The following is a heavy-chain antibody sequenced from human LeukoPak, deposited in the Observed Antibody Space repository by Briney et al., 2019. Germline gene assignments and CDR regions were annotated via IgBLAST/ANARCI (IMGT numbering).Heavy chain of an antibody. J-gene: IGHJ6*03. CDR3: ASPYPYYDFWSGPTGYYYMDV. CDR1: GYTFTGYY. CDR2: INPNSGGT. Sequence: GASVKVSFKASGYTFTGYYMHWVRQAPGQGLEWMGWINPNSGGTNYAQKFQGRVTMTRDTSISTAYMELSRLRSDDTAVYYCASPYPYYDFWSGPTGYYYMDVWGKGTTVTVSS. D-gene: IGHD3-3*01. V-gene: IGHV1-2*02.